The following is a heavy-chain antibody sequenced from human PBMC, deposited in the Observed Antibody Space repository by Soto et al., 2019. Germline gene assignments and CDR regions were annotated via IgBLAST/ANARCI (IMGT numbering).Heavy chain of an antibody. D-gene: IGHD1-26*01. CDR1: GFTFSTYG. J-gene: IGHJ4*02. Sequence: QVQLVESGGGVVQPGRSLRLSCAASGFTFSTYGMHWVRQAPGKGLEWVAVISYGGNLEYYADSVKGRFTVSRDNSKNTLYLQMNSLRADDTAVYYCAKEHHYLAFDYWGQGTLVTVSS. V-gene: IGHV3-30*18. CDR3: AKEHHYLAFDY. CDR2: ISYGGNLE.